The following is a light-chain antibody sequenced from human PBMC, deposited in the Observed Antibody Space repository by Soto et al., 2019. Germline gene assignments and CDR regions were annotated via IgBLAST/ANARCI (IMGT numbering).Light chain of an antibody. V-gene: IGKV1-5*01. Sequence: DIQMTQSPSTLSASVGDRVTITCRASQTISSWLAWYQQKPGKAPKVLIYDASSLESGVPSRFSGSGSGTEFTLTISSLQPDDFATYYCQQYNSFPTLGQGTKVEIK. CDR1: QTISSW. CDR3: QQYNSFPT. J-gene: IGKJ1*01. CDR2: DAS.